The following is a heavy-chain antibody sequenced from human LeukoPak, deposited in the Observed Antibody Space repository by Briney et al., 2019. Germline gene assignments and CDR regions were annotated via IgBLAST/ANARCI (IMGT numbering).Heavy chain of an antibody. CDR3: ARGKYYGSGSSKRYYYYGMDV. V-gene: IGHV4-34*01. CDR1: GGAFSGYY. Sequence: PSETLSVTRAVYGGAFSGYYWSWIRQPPGKGLEWIGEINHSGCTNYNPSLKSRVTISVDTSKNQFSLKLSSVTAADTAVYYCARGKYYGSGSSKRYYYYGMDVWGQGTTVTVSS. CDR2: INHSGCT. D-gene: IGHD3-10*01. J-gene: IGHJ6*02.